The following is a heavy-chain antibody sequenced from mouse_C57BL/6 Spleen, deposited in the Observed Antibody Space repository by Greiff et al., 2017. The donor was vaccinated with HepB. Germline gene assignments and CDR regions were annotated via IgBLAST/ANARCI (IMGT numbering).Heavy chain of an antibody. CDR3: ARGGLLPY. Sequence: VQLKESGPELVKPGASVKISCKASGYSFTGYYMNWVKQSPEKSLEWIGEINPSTGGTTYNQKFKAKATLTVDKSSSTAYMQLKSLTSEDSAVYYCARGGLLPYWGQGTTLTVSS. D-gene: IGHD1-1*01. CDR2: INPSTGGT. CDR1: GYSFTGYY. J-gene: IGHJ2*01. V-gene: IGHV1-42*01.